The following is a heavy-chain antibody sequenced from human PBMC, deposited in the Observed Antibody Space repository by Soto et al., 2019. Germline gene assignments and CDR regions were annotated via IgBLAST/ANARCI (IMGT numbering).Heavy chain of an antibody. CDR1: GFSFVNYA. V-gene: IGHV3-23*01. CDR3: AKATTNGGWFNPFDS. D-gene: IGHD6-19*01. Sequence: LRLSCAASGFSFVNYAMNWVRQAPGKGLEWVSGLSGSGTSTYYADSVKGRFTISRDNSRDTLFLQMNSLTADDTAVYYCAKATTNGGWFNPFDSWGQGALVTVSS. CDR2: LSGSGTST. J-gene: IGHJ4*02.